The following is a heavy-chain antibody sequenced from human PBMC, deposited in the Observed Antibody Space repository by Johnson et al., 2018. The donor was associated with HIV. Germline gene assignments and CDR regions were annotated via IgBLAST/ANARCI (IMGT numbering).Heavy chain of an antibody. CDR1: GFTFDDYA. D-gene: IGHD1-1*01. J-gene: IGHJ3*02. Sequence: VQLVESGGGLVQPGRYLRLSCAASGFTFDDYAMHWVRQAPGKGLEWVSGISWNSGSIGYADSVRGRFTISRDNAKNSLYLQMNSLRTEDTALNYCARTAMGTTVGVMGAFDIWGHGTMVTVSS. CDR3: ARTAMGTTVGVMGAFDI. CDR2: ISWNSGSI. V-gene: IGHV3-9*01.